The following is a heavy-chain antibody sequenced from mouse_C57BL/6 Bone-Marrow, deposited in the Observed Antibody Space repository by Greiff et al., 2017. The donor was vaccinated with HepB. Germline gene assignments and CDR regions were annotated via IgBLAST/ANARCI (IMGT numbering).Heavy chain of an antibody. CDR1: GYTFTSYW. J-gene: IGHJ2*01. D-gene: IGHD1-1*01. CDR2: INPSNGGT. Sequence: VQLQQPGTELVKPGASVKLSCKASGYTFTSYWMHWVKQRPGQGLEWIGNINPSNGGTNYNEKFKSKATLTVDKSSSTAYMQLRSLTSEDSAVYYCARCYYGSSPYFDYWGQGTTLTVSS. CDR3: ARCYYGSSPYFDY. V-gene: IGHV1-53*01.